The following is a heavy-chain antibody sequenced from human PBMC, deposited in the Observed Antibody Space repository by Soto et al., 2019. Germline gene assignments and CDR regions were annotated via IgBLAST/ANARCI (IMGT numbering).Heavy chain of an antibody. Sequence: QVQLVQSGAEVKKPGSSVKVSCKASGGTFSSYGITWVRQAPGQGLEWMGGFIPMFGTANYAQKFQGRVTITADESTSTTYMELTSLRSEDTAVYYCATSGFDALGTTAEINYFDPWGQGTLVTVSS. CDR1: GGTFSSYG. D-gene: IGHD5-12*01. V-gene: IGHV1-69*01. J-gene: IGHJ5*02. CDR2: FIPMFGTA. CDR3: ATSGFDALGTTAEINYFDP.